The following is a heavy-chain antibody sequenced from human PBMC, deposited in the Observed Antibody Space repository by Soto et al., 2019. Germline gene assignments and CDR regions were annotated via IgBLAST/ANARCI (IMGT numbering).Heavy chain of an antibody. CDR2: INAANGDT. CDR3: VRRHVSATGIDCFDP. CDR1: GYTFTSYG. Sequence: GSSGKVSCKASGYTFTSYGIHWVRQAPGQRLEWMGWINAANGDTKYSSKFQGRVTITRDTSASTAYMELSSLRSEDTAVYYCVRRHVSATGIDCFDPWGQGPLVTVSS. J-gene: IGHJ5*02. V-gene: IGHV1-3*01. D-gene: IGHD6-13*01.